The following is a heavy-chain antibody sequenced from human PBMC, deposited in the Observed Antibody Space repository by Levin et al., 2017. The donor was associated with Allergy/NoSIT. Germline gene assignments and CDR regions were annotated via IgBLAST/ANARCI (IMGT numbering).Heavy chain of an antibody. CDR1: GFTFSSYG. CDR2: ISYDGSNK. D-gene: IGHD2-8*01. V-gene: IGHV3-30*18. J-gene: IGHJ6*02. Sequence: HPGGSLRLSCAASGFTFSSYGMHWVRQAPGKGLEWVAVISYDGSNKYYADSVKGRFTISRDNSKNTLYLQMNSLRAEDTAVYYCAKVRELMVYYYYGMDVWGQGTTVTVSS. CDR3: AKVRELMVYYYYGMDV.